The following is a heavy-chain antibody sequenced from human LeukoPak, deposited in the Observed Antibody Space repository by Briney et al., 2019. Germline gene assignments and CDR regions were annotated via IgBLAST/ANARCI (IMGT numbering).Heavy chain of an antibody. Sequence: GGSLRLSCAASGFTFSSYGMHWVRQAPGKGLEWVAVIWYDGSNKYYADSVKGRFTISRDNSKNTRYLQMNSLRAEDTAVYYCARDPGAGSFDYWGQGTLVTVSS. D-gene: IGHD3-10*01. V-gene: IGHV3-33*01. J-gene: IGHJ4*02. CDR2: IWYDGSNK. CDR3: ARDPGAGSFDY. CDR1: GFTFSSYG.